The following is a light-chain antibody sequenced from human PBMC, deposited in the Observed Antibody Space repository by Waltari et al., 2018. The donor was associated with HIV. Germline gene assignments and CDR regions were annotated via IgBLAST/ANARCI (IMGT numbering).Light chain of an antibody. Sequence: QSVPTQPPSASGTPGQRVAISCSGSNSTIGSNFVYWYQQLPGTAPKLLIYKDNQRPSGVPERFSASKSGSSSSLAISGLRSEDEAEYDCATWDDILSGYLFGTGTKVTVL. CDR3: ATWDDILSGYL. V-gene: IGLV1-47*01. CDR2: KDN. J-gene: IGLJ1*01. CDR1: NSTIGSNF.